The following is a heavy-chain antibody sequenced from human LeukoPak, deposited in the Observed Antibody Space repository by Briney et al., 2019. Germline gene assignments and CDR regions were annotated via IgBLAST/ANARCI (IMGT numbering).Heavy chain of an antibody. D-gene: IGHD2-2*01. J-gene: IGHJ3*02. CDR2: INHSGST. CDR1: GFTFSNYA. CDR3: ARVPIVVVPAAPGRNAFDI. V-gene: IGHV4-34*01. Sequence: GSLRLSCAASGFTFSNYAMNWVRQAPGKGLEWIGEINHSGSTNYNPSLKSRVTISVDTSKNQFSLKLSSVTAADTAVYYCARVPIVVVPAAPGRNAFDIWGQGTMVTVSS.